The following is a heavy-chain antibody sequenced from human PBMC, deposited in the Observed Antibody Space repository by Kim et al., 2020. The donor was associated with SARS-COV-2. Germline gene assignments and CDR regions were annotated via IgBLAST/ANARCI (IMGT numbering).Heavy chain of an antibody. CDR3: ARDTPIFGVVIRGAGMDV. D-gene: IGHD3-3*01. Sequence: SETLSLTCTVSGGSVSSGSYYWSWIRQPPGKGLEWIGYIYYSGSTNYNPSLKSRVTISVDTSKNQFSLKLSSVTAADTAVYYCARDTPIFGVVIRGAGMDVWGQGTTVTVSS. V-gene: IGHV4-61*01. CDR1: GGSVSSGSYY. J-gene: IGHJ6*02. CDR2: IYYSGST.